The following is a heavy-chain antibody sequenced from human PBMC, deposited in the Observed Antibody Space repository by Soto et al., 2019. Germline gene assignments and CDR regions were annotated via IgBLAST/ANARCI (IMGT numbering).Heavy chain of an antibody. Sequence: SETLSLTCTVSGGSISSGDYYWSWIRQPPGKGLEWIGYIYYSGSTYYNPSLKSRVTISVDTSKNQFSLKLSSVTAADTAVYYCARVEGGGSSVDYWGQGTLVTVSS. CDR2: IYYSGST. CDR1: GGSISSGDYY. CDR3: ARVEGGGSSVDY. V-gene: IGHV4-30-4*01. J-gene: IGHJ4*02. D-gene: IGHD2-15*01.